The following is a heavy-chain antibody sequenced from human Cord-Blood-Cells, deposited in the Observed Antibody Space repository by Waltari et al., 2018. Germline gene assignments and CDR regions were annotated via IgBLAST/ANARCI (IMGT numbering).Heavy chain of an antibody. CDR2: IYHSGST. J-gene: IGHJ4*02. V-gene: IGHV4-38-2*01. CDR1: GYSISSGYY. D-gene: IGHD3-3*01. CDR3: ARSPLRYFDY. Sequence: QVQLQESGPGLVKPSETLSLTCAVSGYSISSGYYWGWIRQPPGKGLGWIGRIYHSGSTYHTPSLKSRVTISVDTSKNQFSLKLSSVAAADTAVYYCARSPLRYFDYWGQGTLVTVSS.